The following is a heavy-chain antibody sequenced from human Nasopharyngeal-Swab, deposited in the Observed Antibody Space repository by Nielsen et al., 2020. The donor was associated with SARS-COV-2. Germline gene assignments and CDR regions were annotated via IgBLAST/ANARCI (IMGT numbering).Heavy chain of an antibody. D-gene: IGHD6-13*01. CDR1: GFTFSSYS. Sequence: GSLKISCAASGFTFSSYSMNWVRQAPGKGLEWVSYISSSSSTIYNADSVKGRFTVSRDNAKNSLYLEMNSLRDEDTAVYYCARDSPIAAAADWYFDLWGRGTLVTVSS. J-gene: IGHJ2*01. V-gene: IGHV3-48*02. CDR3: ARDSPIAAAADWYFDL. CDR2: ISSSSSTI.